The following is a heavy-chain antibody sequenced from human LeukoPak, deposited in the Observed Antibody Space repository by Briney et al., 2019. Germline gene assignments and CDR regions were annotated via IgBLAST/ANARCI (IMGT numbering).Heavy chain of an antibody. J-gene: IGHJ4*02. CDR1: GGSISSSSYY. CDR2: IYYSRST. D-gene: IGHD3-9*01. Sequence: SETLSLTCTVSGGSISSSSYYWGWIRQPPGKGLEWVGSIYYSRSTYYNPSLKSRVTISVDTSKNQFSLKLSSVTAADTAVYYCARHLSRDEKTFDYWGQGTLVTVSS. V-gene: IGHV4-39*01. CDR3: ARHLSRDEKTFDY.